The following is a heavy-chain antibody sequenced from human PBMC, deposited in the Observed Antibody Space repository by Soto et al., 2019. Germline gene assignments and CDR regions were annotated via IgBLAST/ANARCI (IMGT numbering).Heavy chain of an antibody. CDR1: GFTFSSYS. J-gene: IGHJ4*02. CDR2: ISSSSYI. CDR3: ARDGLRAYSSSWYPPNAIDTPGTDY. D-gene: IGHD6-13*01. V-gene: IGHV3-21*01. Sequence: GGSLRLSCAASGFTFSSYSMNWVRQAPGKGLEWVSSISSSSYIYYADSVKGRFTISRDNAKNSLYLQMNSLRAEDTAVYYCARDGLRAYSSSWYPPNAIDTPGTDYWGQGTLVTVSS.